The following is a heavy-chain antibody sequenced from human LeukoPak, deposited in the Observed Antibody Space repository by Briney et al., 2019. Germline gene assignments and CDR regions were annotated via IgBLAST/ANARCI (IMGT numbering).Heavy chain of an antibody. V-gene: IGHV3-30-3*01. CDR2: ISYDGSNK. Sequence: PGGSLRLSCAASGFTFSSYAMHWVRQAPGKGLEWVAVISYDGSNKYYADSVKGRFTISRDNSKNTLYLQMNSLRAEDTAVYYCARDSGRTSSFDYWGQGTLVTVSS. CDR3: ARDSGRTSSFDY. CDR1: GFTFSSYA. J-gene: IGHJ4*02. D-gene: IGHD2-15*01.